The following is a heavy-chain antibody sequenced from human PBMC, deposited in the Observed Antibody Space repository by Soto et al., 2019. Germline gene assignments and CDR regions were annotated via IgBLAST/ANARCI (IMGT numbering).Heavy chain of an antibody. CDR3: ARGLRFLEWLSGYYFDY. V-gene: IGHV4-34*01. CDR2: INHSGST. J-gene: IGHJ4*02. D-gene: IGHD3-3*01. Sequence: SETLSLTCAVYGGSFSGYYWSWIRQPPGKGLEWIGEINHSGSTNYNPSLKSRVTISVDTSKNQFSLKLSSVTAADTAVYYCARGLRFLEWLSGYYFDYWGQGTPVTVSS. CDR1: GGSFSGYY.